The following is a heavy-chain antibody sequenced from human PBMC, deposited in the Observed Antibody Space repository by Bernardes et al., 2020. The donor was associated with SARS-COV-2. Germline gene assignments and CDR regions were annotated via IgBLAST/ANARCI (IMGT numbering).Heavy chain of an antibody. J-gene: IGHJ4*02. CDR3: ARDGIVVVPAGGLDY. V-gene: IGHV4-34*01. Sequence: SETLSLTCAVYGGSFSGYYWSWIRQPPGKGLEWIGEINHSGSTNYNPSLKSRLTISVDTSKNQFSLKLNSVTAADTAVYYCARDGIVVVPAGGLDYWGQGTLVTVSS. CDR1: GGSFSGYY. CDR2: INHSGST. D-gene: IGHD2-2*01.